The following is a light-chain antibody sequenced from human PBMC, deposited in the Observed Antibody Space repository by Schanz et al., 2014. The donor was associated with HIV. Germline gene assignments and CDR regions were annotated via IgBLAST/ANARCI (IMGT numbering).Light chain of an antibody. V-gene: IGKV3-11*01. CDR2: DAS. CDR1: QSISSH. J-gene: IGKJ5*01. Sequence: EVVLTQSPATLSLSPGEGATLSCRASQSISSHLAWYQQKPGQAPRLLIYDASNRATGIPARFSGSGAGTDFTLTISSLEPEDFAVYYCQQRNNWPPITFGQGTRLEIK. CDR3: QQRNNWPPIT.